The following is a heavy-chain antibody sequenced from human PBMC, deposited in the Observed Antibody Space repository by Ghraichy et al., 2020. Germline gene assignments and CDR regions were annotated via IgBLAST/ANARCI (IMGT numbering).Heavy chain of an antibody. D-gene: IGHD2-15*01. V-gene: IGHV3-48*03. CDR2: ISSSGSTI. Sequence: LSLTCAASGFTFSNYEVNWVRQAPGKGLEWVSYISSSGSTIFYADSGKGRFTISRDNAKNSLSLQMNSLRAEDTAVYYCARSYCSGGSCSTPYYGMDVWGQGTTVTVSS. CDR3: ARSYCSGGSCSTPYYGMDV. J-gene: IGHJ6*02. CDR1: GFTFSNYE.